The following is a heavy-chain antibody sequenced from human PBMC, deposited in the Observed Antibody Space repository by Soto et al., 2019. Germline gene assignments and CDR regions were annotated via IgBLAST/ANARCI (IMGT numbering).Heavy chain of an antibody. J-gene: IGHJ4*02. CDR1: GYTFTSYG. Sequence: ASVKVSCKASGYTFTSYGISWVRQAPGQGLEWMGWISAYNGNTNYAQKLQGRVTMTTDTSTSTAYMELRSLRSDDTAVYYCALYSSAGTCYYSQFDYWGQGTLVTVSS. V-gene: IGHV1-18*01. D-gene: IGHD2-15*01. CDR2: ISAYNGNT. CDR3: ALYSSAGTCYYSQFDY.